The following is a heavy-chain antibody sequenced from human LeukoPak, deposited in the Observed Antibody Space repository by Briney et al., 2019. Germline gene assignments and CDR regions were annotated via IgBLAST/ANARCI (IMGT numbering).Heavy chain of an antibody. CDR3: ARSYYDSSGYPKYFQH. Sequence: ASVKVSCKASGYTFTGYYMHWVRQAPGQGLEWMGWINPNSGGTNYAQKFQGRVTITRDTSISTAYMELSRLRSDDTAVYYCARSYYDSSGYPKYFQHWGQGTLVTVSS. CDR1: GYTFTGYY. J-gene: IGHJ1*01. CDR2: INPNSGGT. D-gene: IGHD3-22*01. V-gene: IGHV1-2*02.